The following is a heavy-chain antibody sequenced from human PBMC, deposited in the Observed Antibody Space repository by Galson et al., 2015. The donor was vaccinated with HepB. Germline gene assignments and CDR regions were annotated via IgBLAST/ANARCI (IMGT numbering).Heavy chain of an antibody. CDR2: IWYDGSNK. CDR3: ARGGYYYDSSGYSIRSIDF. CDR1: GFTFSNYG. V-gene: IGHV3-33*01. Sequence: LRLSCAASGFTFSNYGMHWVRQAPGKGLEWVAVIWYDGSNKYYADSVKGRFTNSRDNSKNTLSLQMNSLRAEDTAVYYCARGGYYYDSSGYSIRSIDFWGQGTLVTVSS. J-gene: IGHJ4*02. D-gene: IGHD3-22*01.